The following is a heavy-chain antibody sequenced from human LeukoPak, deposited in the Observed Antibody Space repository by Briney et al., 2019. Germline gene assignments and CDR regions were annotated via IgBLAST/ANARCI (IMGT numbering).Heavy chain of an antibody. CDR2: INHSGST. D-gene: IGHD3-3*01. J-gene: IGHJ4*02. Sequence: PSETLSLTCAVYGGSFSGYYWSWIRQPPGKGLEWIGEINHSGSTNYNPSLKSRVTISVDTFKNQFSLKLSSVTAADTAVYYCARRKSGYYRVLSYFDYWGQGTLVTVSS. CDR1: GGSFSGYY. V-gene: IGHV4-34*01. CDR3: ARRKSGYYRVLSYFDY.